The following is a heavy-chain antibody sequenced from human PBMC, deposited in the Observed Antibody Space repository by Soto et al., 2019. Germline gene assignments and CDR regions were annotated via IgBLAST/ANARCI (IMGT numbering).Heavy chain of an antibody. CDR1: GFTLSGYA. D-gene: IGHD6-13*01. J-gene: IGHJ6*02. CDR3: ARDQQQQLGRGYYGMDV. Sequence: GGSLRLSCAASGFTLSGYAMDWVRQAPGKGLEYVSGISSNGVGTYYANSVQGRFTISRDNSKNTVYLQMGSLRPEDTAVYYCARDQQQQLGRGYYGMDVWGQGTTVTVSS. V-gene: IGHV3-64*01. CDR2: ISSNGVGT.